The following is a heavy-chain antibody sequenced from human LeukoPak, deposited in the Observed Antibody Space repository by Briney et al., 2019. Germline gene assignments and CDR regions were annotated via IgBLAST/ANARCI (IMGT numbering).Heavy chain of an antibody. V-gene: IGHV4-59*08. CDR1: GGSISSYY. J-gene: IGHJ3*02. D-gene: IGHD3-22*01. CDR2: IYYSGSA. CDR3: ARQEGYYYSSGYYYVAFDI. Sequence: PSETLSLTCTVSGGSISSYYWGWIRQHPGKGLEWIGYIYYSGSANYNPSLKSRVTISVDTSKNQFSLKLSSVTAADTAVYYCARQEGYYYSSGYYYVAFDIWGQGTMVTVSS.